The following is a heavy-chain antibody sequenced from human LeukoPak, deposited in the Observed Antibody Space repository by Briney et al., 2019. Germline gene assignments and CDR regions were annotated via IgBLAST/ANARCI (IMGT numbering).Heavy chain of an antibody. Sequence: PSETLSLTCTVSGGSISSSSYYWGWIRQPPGKGLEWIGSIYYSGSTYYNPSLKSRVTISVDTSKNQFSLKLSSVTAADTAVYYCARHMRWLQSIEFDIWGQGTMVTVSS. CDR2: IYYSGST. D-gene: IGHD5-24*01. CDR1: GGSISSSSYY. V-gene: IGHV4-39*01. J-gene: IGHJ3*02. CDR3: ARHMRWLQSIEFDI.